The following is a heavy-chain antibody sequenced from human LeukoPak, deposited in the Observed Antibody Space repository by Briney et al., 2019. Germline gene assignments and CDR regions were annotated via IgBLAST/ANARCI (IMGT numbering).Heavy chain of an antibody. CDR1: GGSISSYY. Sequence: SETLSLTCTVSGGSISSYYWSWIRQPPGKGLEWIGYIYYSGRTNYNPSLKSRVTISVDTSKNQFSLKLSSGTAADTAVYYCARAPYGSGANWFDPWGQGTLVTVSS. V-gene: IGHV4-59*01. CDR2: IYYSGRT. J-gene: IGHJ5*02. CDR3: ARAPYGSGANWFDP. D-gene: IGHD3-10*01.